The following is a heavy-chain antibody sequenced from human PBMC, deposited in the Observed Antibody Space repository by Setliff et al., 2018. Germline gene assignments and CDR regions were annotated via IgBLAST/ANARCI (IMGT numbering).Heavy chain of an antibody. CDR3: ARDPGVHSGTWCLDS. D-gene: IGHD2-8*01. V-gene: IGHV4-59*12. Sequence: PSETLSLTCAVYGDSFSDYYWSWIRQPPGKGLEWIGYIYYSGSTNYNPSLKSRGAISLDTSRNQFSLELSSVTAADTAVYYCARDPGVHSGTWCLDSWGQGTQVTVSS. CDR1: GDSFSDYY. J-gene: IGHJ4*02. CDR2: IYYSGST.